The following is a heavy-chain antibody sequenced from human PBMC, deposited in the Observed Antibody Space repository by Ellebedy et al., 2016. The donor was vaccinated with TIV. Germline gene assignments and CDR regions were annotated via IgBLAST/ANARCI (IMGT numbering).Heavy chain of an antibody. J-gene: IGHJ5*02. V-gene: IGHV3-15*01. CDR3: AILVYDKLSVP. CDR1: GFTFSNAW. CDR2: IKSKTDGGTT. Sequence: GGSLRLXXAASGFTFSNAWMSWVRQAPGKGLEWVGRIKSKTDGGTTDYAAPVKGRFTISRDNAKNSLYLQMNSLRAEDTAVYYCAILVYDKLSVPWGKGTLVTVSS. D-gene: IGHD3-22*01.